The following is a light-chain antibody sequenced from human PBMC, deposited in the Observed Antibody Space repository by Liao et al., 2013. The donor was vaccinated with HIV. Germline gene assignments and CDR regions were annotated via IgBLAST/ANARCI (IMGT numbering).Light chain of an antibody. Sequence: SYELTQAPSVSVSPGQTASITCSGDKLGDKYACWYQQKPGQSPVLVIYQDTKRPSGIPERFSGSYSGNTATLTISGTQAMDEADYYCQAWDSSTHVVFGGGTKLTVL. J-gene: IGLJ2*01. CDR2: QDT. CDR3: QAWDSSTHVV. V-gene: IGLV3-1*01. CDR1: KLGDKY.